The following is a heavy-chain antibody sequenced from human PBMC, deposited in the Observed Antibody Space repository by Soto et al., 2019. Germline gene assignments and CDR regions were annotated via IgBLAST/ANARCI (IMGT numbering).Heavy chain of an antibody. CDR2: VYYSGST. CDR1: GYSISNGDY. V-gene: IGHV4-38-2*01. J-gene: IGHJ4*02. CDR3: ARNISTYFDS. D-gene: IGHD3-9*01. Sequence: PSETLSLTCAVSGYSISNGDYWGWIRQAPGKGLEWIGSVYYSGSTHYEPSHRGRIAISVDTLKNQFSLRLTSVTAADTAMYFCARNISTYFDSWGQGIPVTVSS.